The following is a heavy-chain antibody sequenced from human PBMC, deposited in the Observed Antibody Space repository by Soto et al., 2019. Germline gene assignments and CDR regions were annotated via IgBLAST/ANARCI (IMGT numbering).Heavy chain of an antibody. CDR3: ARGGTWGARDFDY. D-gene: IGHD3-16*01. J-gene: IGHJ4*02. CDR1: GYSFTTYG. CDR2: ISAYNGHT. V-gene: IGHV1-18*01. Sequence: QVPLVQSGGEVKRPGASVRVSCKASGYSFTTYGIGWVRQAPGQGLEWMGWISAYNGHTDYAQKFQGRVTTTTDTATNTVPMELRTLNFDDTAVYYCARGGTWGARDFDYWGQGTLVTVSS.